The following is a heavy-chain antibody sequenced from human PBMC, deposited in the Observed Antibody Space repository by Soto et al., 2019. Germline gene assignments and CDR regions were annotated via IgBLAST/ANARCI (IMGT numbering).Heavy chain of an antibody. CDR2: ISSSAGTI. Sequence: QVQLVESGGGLVKPGGSLRLSCAASGLTFSDHYMTWIRQAPGKGLEWISYISSSAGTIYYADSVKGRFTISRDNAKNSLYLQMTNLRAGDTAVYYCARAPYFGSGTYYYYALDVWGQGTTVTVSS. CDR3: ARAPYFGSGTYYYYALDV. D-gene: IGHD3-10*01. J-gene: IGHJ6*02. CDR1: GLTFSDHY. V-gene: IGHV3-11*01.